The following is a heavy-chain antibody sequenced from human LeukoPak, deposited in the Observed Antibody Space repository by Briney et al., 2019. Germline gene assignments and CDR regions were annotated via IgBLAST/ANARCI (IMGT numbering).Heavy chain of an antibody. CDR3: ARDRGSYYYYYGMDV. CDR2: ISYDGSNK. Sequence: GRSLRLSCAASGFTFSSYAMHWVRQAPVKGLEWVAVISYDGSNKYYADSVKGRFTISRDNSKNTLYLQMNSLRAEDTAVYYCARDRGSYYYYYGMDVWGQGTTVTVSS. D-gene: IGHD1-26*01. V-gene: IGHV3-30-3*01. J-gene: IGHJ6*02. CDR1: GFTFSSYA.